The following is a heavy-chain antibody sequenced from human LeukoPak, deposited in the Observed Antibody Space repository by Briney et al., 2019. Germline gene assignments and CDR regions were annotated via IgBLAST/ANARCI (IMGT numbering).Heavy chain of an antibody. CDR3: ARVLSAWFGELLYSPEWDY. CDR2: IYYSGST. V-gene: IGHV4-39*07. J-gene: IGHJ4*02. D-gene: IGHD3-10*01. CDR1: GGSISSSRYY. Sequence: SETLSLTCTVSGGSISSSRYYWGWIRQPPGKGLEWIGNIYYSGSTYYNPSLKSRVTISVDTSKNQFSLKLSSVTAADRAVYSCARVLSAWFGELLYSPEWDYWGQGTLVTVSS.